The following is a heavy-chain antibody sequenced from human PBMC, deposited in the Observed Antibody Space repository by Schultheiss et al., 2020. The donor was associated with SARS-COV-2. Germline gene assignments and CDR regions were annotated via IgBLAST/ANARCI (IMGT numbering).Heavy chain of an antibody. V-gene: IGHV3-30*19. D-gene: IGHD1-26*01. Sequence: GGSLRLSCAASGFTFSSYGMHWVRQAPGKGLEWVALISYDGTRKYYADSVKGRFTISRDNSKNTLYLQMNNLRVEDTAVYYCAKARIVGASAEYFQDWGQGTLVTVSS. J-gene: IGHJ1*01. CDR2: ISYDGTRK. CDR1: GFTFSSYG. CDR3: AKARIVGASAEYFQD.